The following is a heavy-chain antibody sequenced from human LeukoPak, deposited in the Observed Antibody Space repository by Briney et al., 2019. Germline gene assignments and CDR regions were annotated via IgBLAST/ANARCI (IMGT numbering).Heavy chain of an antibody. CDR1: GGTFSSYA. Sequence: ASVKVSCKASGGTFSSYAISWVRQAPGQGLEWMGGIIPIFGTANYAQKFQGRVTITADESTSTAYMELSSLRSEDTAVYYCARGSNEDIVVVPAAPEGYYYYMDVWGKGTTVTVSS. D-gene: IGHD2-2*01. CDR3: ARGSNEDIVVVPAAPEGYYYYMDV. V-gene: IGHV1-69*13. J-gene: IGHJ6*03. CDR2: IIPIFGTA.